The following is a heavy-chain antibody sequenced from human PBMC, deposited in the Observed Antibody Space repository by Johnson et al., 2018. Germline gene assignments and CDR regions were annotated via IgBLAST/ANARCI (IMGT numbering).Heavy chain of an antibody. D-gene: IGHD5-18*01. CDR3: ARAQDGGYSYTCNYYYYGMDV. Sequence: QVPLVQPVAAVKKPGASVAVSCKASGYTFSSYYMHWVRQAPGQGLEWMGLINPSGGSTSDAQEFQGSVTMPRDPSTSTVYMELSSLSSEDPAVYYCARAQDGGYSYTCNYYYYGMDVWGQGTTVTVSS. V-gene: IGHV1-46*01. J-gene: IGHJ6*02. CDR2: INPSGGST. CDR1: GYTFSSYY.